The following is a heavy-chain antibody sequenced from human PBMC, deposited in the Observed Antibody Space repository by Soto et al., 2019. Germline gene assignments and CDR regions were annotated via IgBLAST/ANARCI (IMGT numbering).Heavy chain of an antibody. CDR2: IYYTGNT. CDR3: ARPTGTILTFDI. CDR1: GASFSSGDYY. Sequence: QVQLQESGPGLVKPSQTLSLTCTVSGASFSSGDYYWNWIRQHPGKVLEWIGYIYYTGNTYYNPSLKSRVTISLDTSKNHFSLNLTSVTAADTAVYYCARPTGTILTFDIWGQGTMVTVSS. V-gene: IGHV4-31*03. J-gene: IGHJ3*02. D-gene: IGHD3-3*01.